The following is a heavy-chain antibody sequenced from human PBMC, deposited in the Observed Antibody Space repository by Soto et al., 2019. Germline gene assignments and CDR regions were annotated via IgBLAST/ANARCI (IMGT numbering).Heavy chain of an antibody. CDR3: ARTRITGTRGYYGMDV. J-gene: IGHJ6*02. V-gene: IGHV3-21*01. D-gene: IGHD1-7*01. CDR2: ISSSSSYI. CDR1: GFTFSSYS. Sequence: EVQLVESGGGLVKPGGSLRLSCAASGFTFSSYSMNWVRQAPGKGLEWVSSISSSSSYIYYADSVKGRFTISRDNAKNSLYLQMNSLRAADTAVYYCARTRITGTRGYYGMDVWGQGTTVTVSS.